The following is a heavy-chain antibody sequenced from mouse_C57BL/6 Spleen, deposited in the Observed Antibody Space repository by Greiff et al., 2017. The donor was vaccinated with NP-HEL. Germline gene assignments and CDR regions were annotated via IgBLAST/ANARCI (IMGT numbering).Heavy chain of an antibody. CDR1: GYTFTTYP. CDR2: FHPYNDDT. CDR3: ARGGYDYDGYFDV. J-gene: IGHJ1*03. V-gene: IGHV1-47*01. D-gene: IGHD2-4*01. Sequence: VQLQQSGAELVKPGASVKMSCKASGYTFTTYPIEWMKQNHGKSLEWIGNFHPYNDDTKYNEKFKGKATLTVEKSSSTVYLELRRLTSDDSAVYYCARGGYDYDGYFDVWGTGTTVTVSS.